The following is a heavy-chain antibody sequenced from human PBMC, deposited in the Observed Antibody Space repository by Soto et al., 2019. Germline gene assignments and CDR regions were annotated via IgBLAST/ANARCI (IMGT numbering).Heavy chain of an antibody. Sequence: QVQLVQSGAEVKKPGSSVKVSCKASGGTFSTYAITWVRQAPGQGLEWMGGIIPIFGTANYAQKFQGRVTITXXEXTXXAYMELSSLRSEDTAVYYCARAPATDYGDYYYFDYWGQGTLVTVSS. D-gene: IGHD4-17*01. CDR2: IIPIFGTA. CDR3: ARAPATDYGDYYYFDY. V-gene: IGHV1-69*05. CDR1: GGTFSTYA. J-gene: IGHJ4*02.